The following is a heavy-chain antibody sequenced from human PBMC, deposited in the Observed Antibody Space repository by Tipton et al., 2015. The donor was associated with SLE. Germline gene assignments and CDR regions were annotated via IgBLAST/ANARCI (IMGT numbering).Heavy chain of an antibody. J-gene: IGHJ4*02. V-gene: IGHV1-18*01. Sequence: QVQLVQSGAEVKKPGASVRVSCKASGYTFTTYGISWVRQAPGQGLEWMGWIGAYNYDTAYAQTLQGRVTMTIDLSTRTAYMELRSLRSDDTAVYYCARDPSRYITNSYYQHFDYWGQGTQVTVSS. CDR3: ARDPSRYITNSYYQHFDY. CDR2: IGAYNYDT. CDR1: GYTFTTYG. D-gene: IGHD3-10*01.